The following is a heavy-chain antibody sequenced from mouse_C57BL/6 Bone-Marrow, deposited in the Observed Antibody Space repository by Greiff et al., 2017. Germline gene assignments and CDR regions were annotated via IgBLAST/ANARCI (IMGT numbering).Heavy chain of an antibody. CDR3: TLYYDYGYAMDY. CDR2: IDPENGDT. V-gene: IGHV14-4*01. Sequence: VQLQQSGAELVRPGASVKLSCTASGFNIKDDYMHWVKQRPEQGLEWIGWIDPENGDTEYASKFYGKATITADTSSKTAYLQLSSLTSEDTAVYYCTLYYDYGYAMDYWGQGTSVTVSS. J-gene: IGHJ4*01. CDR1: GFNIKDDY. D-gene: IGHD2-4*01.